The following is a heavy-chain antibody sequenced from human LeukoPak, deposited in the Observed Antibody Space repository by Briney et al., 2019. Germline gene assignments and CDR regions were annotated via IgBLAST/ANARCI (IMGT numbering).Heavy chain of an antibody. Sequence: GSVKVSCKASGYSFTNYAMNWVRQAPGQGLEWMGWINTNTGNPTYAQGFTGRFVFSLDTSVSTAYLQISSLKAEDTAVYYCARESTIFGVVWYFDYWGQGTLVTVSS. CDR2: INTNTGNP. CDR3: ARESTIFGVVWYFDY. CDR1: GYSFTNYA. V-gene: IGHV7-4-1*02. D-gene: IGHD3-3*01. J-gene: IGHJ4*02.